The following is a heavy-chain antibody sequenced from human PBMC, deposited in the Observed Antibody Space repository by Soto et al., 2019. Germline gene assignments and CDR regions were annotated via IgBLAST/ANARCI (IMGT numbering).Heavy chain of an antibody. J-gene: IGHJ6*02. Sequence: GGSLSLSCAASGFTFSSYAMSWVRQAPGKGLEWVSAISGSGGSTYYADSVKGRFTISRDNSKNTLYLQMNSLRAEDTAVYYCAKGKGESYYYGMDVRGQGTTVTVSS. CDR3: AKGKGESYYYGMDV. D-gene: IGHD2-21*01. CDR2: ISGSGGST. CDR1: GFTFSSYA. V-gene: IGHV3-23*01.